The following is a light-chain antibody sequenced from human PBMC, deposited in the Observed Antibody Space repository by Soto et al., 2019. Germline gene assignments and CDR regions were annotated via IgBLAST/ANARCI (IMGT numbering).Light chain of an antibody. CDR3: SSYRRRTTHSV. Sequence: QSVLTQPASVSGSPGQSITISCTGTSSDIGGYSFVSWYQQHPGKAPKLMIYDVTDRPSGVSNRFSGSKSGNTASLTISGLQAEDEADYYCSSYRRRTTHSVCGTGTNVTVL. CDR2: DVT. V-gene: IGLV2-14*03. J-gene: IGLJ1*01. CDR1: SSDIGGYSF.